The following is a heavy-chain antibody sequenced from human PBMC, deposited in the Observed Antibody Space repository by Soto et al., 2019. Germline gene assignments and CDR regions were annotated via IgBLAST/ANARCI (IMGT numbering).Heavy chain of an antibody. CDR1: GGSITSGGYY. J-gene: IGHJ4*02. V-gene: IGHV4-31*03. Sequence: TLSLTCTVSGGSITSGGYYWNLIRQHPGKGLEWIVYIYYIGSTYYNPSLNSRATISLDTTNNQFSLKLSPVTAADTAVYYCARSVFHWGQGTLVTVSS. CDR3: ARSVFH. CDR2: IYYIGST.